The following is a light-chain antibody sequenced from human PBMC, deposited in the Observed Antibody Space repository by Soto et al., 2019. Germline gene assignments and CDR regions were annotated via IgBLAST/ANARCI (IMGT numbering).Light chain of an antibody. CDR1: QSVLYSSNNKNY. CDR2: WAS. CDR3: QQYDSIPLT. J-gene: IGKJ4*01. Sequence: DIVMTQSPDSLAVSLGERATINCKSSQSVLYSSNNKNYLAWYQQKPGQPPKLLIYWASTRESGVPDRFSVSGSGTDFTLTISSLQAEDVAVYYCQQYDSIPLTFGGGTKVEIK. V-gene: IGKV4-1*01.